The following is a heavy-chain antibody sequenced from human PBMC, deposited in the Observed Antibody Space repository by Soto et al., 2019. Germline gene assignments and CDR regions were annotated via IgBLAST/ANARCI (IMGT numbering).Heavy chain of an antibody. Sequence: PGGSLRLSCAPSGFTLCDHFMEWVRQGPGEGLERVGRTKHKDARYTTDYAASVNGRVTISRDDSKNALYLQMNSVKTEDTAVYYCVTLQFSRWYYWGLGTLVTVSS. CDR1: GFTLCDHF. V-gene: IGHV3-72*01. J-gene: IGHJ4*02. D-gene: IGHD2-15*01. CDR3: VTLQFSRWYY. CDR2: TKHKDARYTT.